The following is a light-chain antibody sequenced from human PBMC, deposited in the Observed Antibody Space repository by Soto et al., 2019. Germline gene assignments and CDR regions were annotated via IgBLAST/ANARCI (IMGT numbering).Light chain of an antibody. J-gene: IGKJ4*01. CDR3: QQRSSWPLS. CDR2: DAS. V-gene: IGKV3-11*01. CDR1: QSVSGY. Sequence: EIVLTQSPATLSLSPGERATLSCRASQSVSGYLGWYQQKLGQAPRLLIYDASNRATGIPARFSGSGSGTDFTLTISNLEPADFAVYYCQQRSSWPLSFGGGTKVAIK.